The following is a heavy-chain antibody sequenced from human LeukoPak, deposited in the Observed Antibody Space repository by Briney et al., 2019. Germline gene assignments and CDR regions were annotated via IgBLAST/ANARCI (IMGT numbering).Heavy chain of an antibody. D-gene: IGHD2-2*01. V-gene: IGHV1-69*02. CDR1: GGTFSSYT. Sequence: SVKVSCKASGGTFSSYTISWVRQAPGQGLEWMGRIIPILGIANYAQKFQGRVTITADKSTSTAYLELGSLRSEDTAVYYCARGTIVVSDYYYMDVWGKGTTVTVSS. J-gene: IGHJ6*03. CDR2: IIPILGIA. CDR3: ARGTIVVSDYYYMDV.